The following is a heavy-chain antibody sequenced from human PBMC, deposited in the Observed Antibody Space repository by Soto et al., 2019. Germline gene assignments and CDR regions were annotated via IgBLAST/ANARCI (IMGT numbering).Heavy chain of an antibody. CDR3: ARTRTVAYYYGMDV. D-gene: IGHD4-4*01. V-gene: IGHV4-30-2*01. J-gene: IGHJ6*01. CDR2: IYHSGST. Sequence: SETLSLTCAVSGGSISSGGYSWSWIRQPPGKGLEWIGYIYHSGSTYYNPSLKSRLTMSVDRAKNQLSLKLSSVTAADTAVYYCARTRTVAYYYGMDVWGQGTTVTVSS. CDR1: GGSISSGGYS.